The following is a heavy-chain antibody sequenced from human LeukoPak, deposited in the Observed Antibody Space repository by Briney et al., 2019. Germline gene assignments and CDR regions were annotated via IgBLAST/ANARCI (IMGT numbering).Heavy chain of an antibody. D-gene: IGHD3-9*01. CDR2: ISWNSGSI. Sequence: GRSLRLSCAVSGITIDDYAMHWVRQAPGKGLEWVSGISWNSGSIGYADSVKGRFTISRDNAKNSLYLQMNSLRAEDTALYYCAKANPGHYDILTGYLNWFDPWGQGTLVTVSS. CDR1: GITIDDYA. CDR3: AKANPGHYDILTGYLNWFDP. V-gene: IGHV3-9*01. J-gene: IGHJ5*02.